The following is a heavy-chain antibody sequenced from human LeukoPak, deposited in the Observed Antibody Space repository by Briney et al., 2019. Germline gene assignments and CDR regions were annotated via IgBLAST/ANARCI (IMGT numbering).Heavy chain of an antibody. CDR2: ISAYNGNT. CDR1: GYTFTSYG. Sequence: ASVKVSCKASGYTFTSYGISWVRQAPGQGLEWMGWISAYNGNTSYAQKFQGRVTMTRDTSTSTVYMELSSLRSEDTAVYYCARELGYCSSTSCYTNDYWGQGTLVTVSS. D-gene: IGHD2-2*02. CDR3: ARELGYCSSTSCYTNDY. J-gene: IGHJ4*02. V-gene: IGHV1-18*01.